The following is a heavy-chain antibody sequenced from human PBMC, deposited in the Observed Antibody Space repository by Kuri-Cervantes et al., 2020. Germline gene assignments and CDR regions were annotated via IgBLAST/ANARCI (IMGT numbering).Heavy chain of an antibody. V-gene: IGHV3-48*01. CDR3: ASSWYSSSPASFDI. CDR1: GFTFSDYS. CDR2: ISGSSNTI. J-gene: IGHJ3*02. Sequence: GGSLRLSCAASGFTFSDYSMNWVRQAPGRGLEWLSYISGSSNTIYYADSVKGRFTISRDNAKNSLYLQMNSLRAEDTAVYFCASSWYSSSPASFDIWGQGTMVTVSS. D-gene: IGHD6-13*01.